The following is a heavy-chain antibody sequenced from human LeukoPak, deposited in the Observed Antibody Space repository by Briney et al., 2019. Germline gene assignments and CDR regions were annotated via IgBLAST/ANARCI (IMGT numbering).Heavy chain of an antibody. V-gene: IGHV3-74*01. CDR3: AIPRVSGAFDI. J-gene: IGHJ3*02. CDR1: GFTFSSYW. D-gene: IGHD2-8*01. CDR2: INSDGSST. Sequence: PGGSLRLSCAASGFTFSSYWMHWVRQAPGKGLVWVSRINSDGSSTSYADSVKGRFTISRDNAKNTLYLQMNSLRAEDTAVYYCAIPRVSGAFDIWGQGTMVTVSS.